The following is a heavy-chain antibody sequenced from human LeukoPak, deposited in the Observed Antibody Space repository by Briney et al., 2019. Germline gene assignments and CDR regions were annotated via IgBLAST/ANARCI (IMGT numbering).Heavy chain of an antibody. Sequence: SGTLSLTCTVSGGSISSSDFNWGWIRQPPGMGLEWIGVISYGGSTYYNPSLKSRVTISVDTSKSHFSLKLSSVTAADTAIYYCARLDKGIKAAHFDYWGQGTLVTVSS. V-gene: IGHV4-39*01. CDR1: GGSISSSDFN. D-gene: IGHD6-25*01. CDR3: ARLDKGIKAAHFDY. CDR2: ISYGGST. J-gene: IGHJ4*02.